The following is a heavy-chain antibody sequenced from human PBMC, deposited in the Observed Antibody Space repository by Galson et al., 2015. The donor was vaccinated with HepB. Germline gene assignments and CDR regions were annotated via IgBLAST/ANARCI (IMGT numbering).Heavy chain of an antibody. J-gene: IGHJ4*02. Sequence: TLSLTCNVSGGSISSYYWSWIRRPAGEGLERIGRIYSSGRANYNPSLESRVTMSVDTSKDQFSLRVNSVTAADTAVYYCARDVHFRDSYFDSWGQGILVIVSS. V-gene: IGHV4-4*07. D-gene: IGHD2-21*02. CDR2: IYSSGRA. CDR1: GGSISSYY. CDR3: ARDVHFRDSYFDS.